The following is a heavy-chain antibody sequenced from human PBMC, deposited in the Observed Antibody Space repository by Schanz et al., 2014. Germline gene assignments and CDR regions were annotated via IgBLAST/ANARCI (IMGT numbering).Heavy chain of an antibody. D-gene: IGHD2-2*01. CDR3: ARRASCSRIGCPFDS. CDR2: ISSSGTTI. V-gene: IGHV3-48*01. J-gene: IGHJ4*02. CDR1: GFAFSSYS. Sequence: QLVGSGGGLIQPGGSLRLSCTASGFAFSSYSMNWVRQAPGKGLEWVSYISSSGTTIYYADSVKGRFTISRDNSKNSLYLQMNSLKTEDTAMYYCARRASCSRIGCPFDSWGQGTLVTVSS.